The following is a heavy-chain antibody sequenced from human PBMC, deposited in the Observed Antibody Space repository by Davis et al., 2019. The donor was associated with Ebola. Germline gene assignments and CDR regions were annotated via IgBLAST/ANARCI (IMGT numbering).Heavy chain of an antibody. CDR1: GFTFSSYA. J-gene: IGHJ1*01. D-gene: IGHD3-22*01. V-gene: IGHV3-30-3*01. CDR2: VSYDGSNK. CDR3: VKDMIDEGLRSPHPDFQH. Sequence: GGSLRLSCAASGFTFSSYAMHWVRQAPGKGLEWVAVVSYDGSNKYYAESVKGRITISRDNSENTVYLQMNRLRAEDTAVYYCVKDMIDEGLRSPHPDFQHWGQGTLVIVSS.